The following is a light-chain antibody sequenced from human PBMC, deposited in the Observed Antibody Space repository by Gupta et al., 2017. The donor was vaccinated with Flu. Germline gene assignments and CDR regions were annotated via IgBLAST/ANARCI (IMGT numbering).Light chain of an antibody. Sequence: EIVLTQSPATLSLSPGERATVSCRASQSVSSYLAWYQQKPGQAPRLLISDTPIRATGIPSTFSGSGSVTDFTLPLSILVPEDFAVYYCPPWSSWPITFSGATTVEIK. J-gene: IGKJ4*01. CDR2: DTP. CDR1: QSVSSY. V-gene: IGKV3-11*01. CDR3: PPWSSWPIT.